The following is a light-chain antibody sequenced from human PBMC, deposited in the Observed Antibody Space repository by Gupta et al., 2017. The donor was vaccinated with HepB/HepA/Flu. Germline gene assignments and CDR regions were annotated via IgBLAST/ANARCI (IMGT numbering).Light chain of an antibody. CDR1: QSVSSSY. Sequence: EIVLTPSPGTLSLSPGQRATLSCRASQSVSSSYLAWYQQKPGQAPRLLIYGAYSRATGIPDRFSGSGSGTDFTLTISRLEPEDFAVYYCQQYHRSPPESSFGQGTKLEIK. CDR2: GAY. CDR3: QQYHRSPPESS. J-gene: IGKJ2*04. V-gene: IGKV3-20*01.